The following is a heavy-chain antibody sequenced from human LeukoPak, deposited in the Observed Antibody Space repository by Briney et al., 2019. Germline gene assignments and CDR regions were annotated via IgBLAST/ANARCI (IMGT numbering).Heavy chain of an antibody. CDR2: IHYSGNT. CDR1: GGSITSAY. Sequence: SETLSLTCTVSGGSITSAYWSWIRQPPGKRLEWIGYIHYSGNTKSNPSLQSRLTISVDRSRNQLSLNVRSVTAADTAVYYCARGHYDSSGFSNPFDVWGQGTMVTVSS. CDR3: ARGHYDSSGFSNPFDV. J-gene: IGHJ3*01. D-gene: IGHD3-22*01. V-gene: IGHV4-59*01.